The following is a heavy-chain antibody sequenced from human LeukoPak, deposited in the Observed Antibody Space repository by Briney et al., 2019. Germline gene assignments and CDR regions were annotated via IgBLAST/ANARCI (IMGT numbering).Heavy chain of an antibody. J-gene: IGHJ5*02. CDR2: MNPNSGNT. CDR3: GRGGAVAGTGGGYDWFDP. CDR1: GYTFTSYD. Sequence: EASVKVSCKASGYTFTSYDINWVRQATGQGLEWMGWMNPNSGNTGYAQKFQGRVTITRNTSISTAYMELSSLRSEDTAVYYCGRGGAVAGTGGGYDWFDPWGQGTLVTVSS. D-gene: IGHD6-19*01. V-gene: IGHV1-8*03.